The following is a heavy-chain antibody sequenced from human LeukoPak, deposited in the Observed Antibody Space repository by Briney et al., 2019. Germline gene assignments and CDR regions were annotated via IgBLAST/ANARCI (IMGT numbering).Heavy chain of an antibody. Sequence: GSVEVSCKASGYTFTSYYMHWVRQAPGQGLEWMGIINPSGGSTSYAQKFQGRVTMTRDTSTSTVYMELSSLRSEDTAVYYCASRLHGNYYGSGSYPYYFDYWGQGTLVTVSS. J-gene: IGHJ4*02. CDR2: INPSGGST. CDR3: ASRLHGNYYGSGSYPYYFDY. D-gene: IGHD3-10*01. V-gene: IGHV1-46*01. CDR1: GYTFTSYY.